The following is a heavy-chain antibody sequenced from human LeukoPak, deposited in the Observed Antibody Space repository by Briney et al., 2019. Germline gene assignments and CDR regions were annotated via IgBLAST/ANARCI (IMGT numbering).Heavy chain of an antibody. V-gene: IGHV3-48*01. CDR2: ISGRSSTI. CDR3: ARDRLTSGSYFFDY. J-gene: IGHJ4*02. Sequence: GGSLRLSCAASAFTFSDYGMNWVRQAPGKGLEWISYISGRSSTIYYAGSVRGRFTISRDNAKNSMYLQMNSLRAEDTAVYYCARDRLTSGSYFFDYWGQGTLVTVSS. CDR1: AFTFSDYG. D-gene: IGHD1-26*01.